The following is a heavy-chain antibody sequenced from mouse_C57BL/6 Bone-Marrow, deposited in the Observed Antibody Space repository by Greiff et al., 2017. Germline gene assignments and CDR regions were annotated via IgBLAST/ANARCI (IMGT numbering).Heavy chain of an antibody. J-gene: IGHJ3*01. D-gene: IGHD1-1*01. CDR1: GFTFSDYY. V-gene: IGHV5-16*01. CDR3: ARGEVGFAY. CDR2: INYDGSST. Sequence: EVKVVESEGGLVQPGSSMKLSCTASGFTFSDYYMAWVRQVPEKGLEWVANINYDGSSTYYLDSLKSRFIISRDNAKNILYLQMSSLKSEDTATYDCARGEVGFAYWGQGTLVTVSA.